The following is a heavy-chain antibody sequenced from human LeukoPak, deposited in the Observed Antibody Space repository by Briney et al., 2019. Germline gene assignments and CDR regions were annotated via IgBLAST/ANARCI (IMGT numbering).Heavy chain of an antibody. J-gene: IGHJ4*02. V-gene: IGHV4-39*01. CDR2: IYYSGST. CDR1: GGSISSSSYY. D-gene: IGHD5-24*01. CDR3: ARVEIEMAPEGFDY. Sequence: SETLSLTCTVSGGSISSSSYYWGWIRQPPGKGLEWIGSIYYSGSTYYNPSLKSRVTISVDTSKDQFSLKLSSVTAADTAVYYCARVEIEMAPEGFDYWGQGTLVTVSS.